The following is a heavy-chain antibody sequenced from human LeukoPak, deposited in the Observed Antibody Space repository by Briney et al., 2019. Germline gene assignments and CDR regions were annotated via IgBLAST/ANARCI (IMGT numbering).Heavy chain of an antibody. CDR1: GGTFSSYA. CDR3: ARGHGVYSGGWYKFDY. Sequence: SVKVSCKASGGTFSSYAISWVRQAPGQGLEWMGRIIPIFGTANYAQKFQGRVTITTDESTSTAYMELSSLRSEDTAVYYCARGHGVYSGGWYKFDYWGQGTLVTVSS. J-gene: IGHJ4*02. V-gene: IGHV1-69*05. D-gene: IGHD6-19*01. CDR2: IIPIFGTA.